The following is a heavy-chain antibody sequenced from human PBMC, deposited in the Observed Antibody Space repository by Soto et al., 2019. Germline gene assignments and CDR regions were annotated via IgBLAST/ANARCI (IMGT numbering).Heavy chain of an antibody. V-gene: IGHV4-34*01. CDR2: INHSRST. Sequence: QVQLQQWGAGLLKPSETLSLTCAVYGGSFSGYYWNWIRQPPGKGLEWSGEINHSRSTNYNPSHKSRVTLSVDTSKNQFSLKLSSVTAADTAVYYCARGWGRIFDYWGQGTLVTVSS. D-gene: IGHD7-27*01. J-gene: IGHJ4*02. CDR1: GGSFSGYY. CDR3: ARGWGRIFDY.